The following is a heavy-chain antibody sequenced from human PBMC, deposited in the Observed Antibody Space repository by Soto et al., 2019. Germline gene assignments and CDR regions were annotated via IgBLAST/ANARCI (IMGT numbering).Heavy chain of an antibody. V-gene: IGHV4-59*01. Sequence: PSETLSLTCTVSGGSISSYYWSWIRQPPGKGLEWIGYIYYSGSTNYNPSLKSRVTISVDTSKNQFSLKLSSVTAADTAVYYCARDERNTAMVGNYYYGMDVWGQGTTVTVSS. CDR3: ARDERNTAMVGNYYYGMDV. CDR2: IYYSGST. D-gene: IGHD5-18*01. CDR1: GGSISSYY. J-gene: IGHJ6*02.